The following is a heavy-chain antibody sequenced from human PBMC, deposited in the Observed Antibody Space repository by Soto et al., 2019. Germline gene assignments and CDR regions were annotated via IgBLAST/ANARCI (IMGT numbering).Heavy chain of an antibody. D-gene: IGHD2-21*02. Sequence: DGTLRCSCAASPSTLIKADMNWIRQPPGKGLERIGPLDSKLHSDRTDFAAPVKGRFTLSRDDSKNTVYLQMNGLEIEDTGLYYCVTRCTGVATARFEYLGQGTLVAVSS. V-gene: IGHV3-15*04. CDR2: LDSKLHSDRT. CDR3: VTRCTGVATARFEY. CDR1: PSTLIKAD. J-gene: IGHJ4*02.